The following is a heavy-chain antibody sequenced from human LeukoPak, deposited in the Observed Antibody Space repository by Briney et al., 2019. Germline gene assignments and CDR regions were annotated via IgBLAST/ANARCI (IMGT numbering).Heavy chain of an antibody. CDR3: ARDVAVYYDILTGPGL. CDR1: GYTFTGYY. Sequence: ASVKVSCKAPGYTFTGYYMHWVRQAPGQGLEWMGWINPNSGGTNYAQKFQGRVTMTRDTSISTAYMELSRLRSDDTAVYYCARDVAVYYDILTGPGLWGQGTLVTVSS. D-gene: IGHD3-9*01. CDR2: INPNSGGT. J-gene: IGHJ4*02. V-gene: IGHV1-2*02.